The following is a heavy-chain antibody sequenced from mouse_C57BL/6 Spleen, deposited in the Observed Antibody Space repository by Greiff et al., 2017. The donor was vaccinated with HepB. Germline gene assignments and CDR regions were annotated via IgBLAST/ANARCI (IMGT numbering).Heavy chain of an antibody. J-gene: IGHJ4*01. Sequence: EVQGVESGGGLVKPGGSLKLSCAASGFTFSSYAMSWVRQTPEKRLEWVATISDGGSYTYYPDNVKGRFTIARDNAKNNRYLHMSHLKSEDTALYYCAERGGSSSYYYAMDYWGQGTSVIVSS. CDR3: AERGGSSSYYYAMDY. D-gene: IGHD1-1*01. CDR1: GFTFSSYA. CDR2: ISDGGSYT. V-gene: IGHV5-4*01.